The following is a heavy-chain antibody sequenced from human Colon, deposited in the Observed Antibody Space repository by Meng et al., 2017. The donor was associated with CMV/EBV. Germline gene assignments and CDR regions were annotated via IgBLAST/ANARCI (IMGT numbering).Heavy chain of an antibody. D-gene: IGHD3-10*01. CDR3: AHRPYGSGSYFFDY. CDR2: IYWDDDK. CDR1: GFSLSTIGMG. Sequence: QITLKESGPTLVKPTQTLTLTCIFSGFSLSTIGMGVGWIRQPPGKALEWLGVIYWDDDKRYSPSLKSRLTITKDTSKNQVVLTMTNLDPLDTATYYCAHRPYGSGSYFFDYWGQGTLVTVSS. J-gene: IGHJ4*02. V-gene: IGHV2-5*02.